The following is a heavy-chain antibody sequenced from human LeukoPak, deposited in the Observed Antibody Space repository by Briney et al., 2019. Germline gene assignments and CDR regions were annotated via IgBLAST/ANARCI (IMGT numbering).Heavy chain of an antibody. D-gene: IGHD3-10*02. CDR1: GFTFSSYC. Sequence: GGSLRLSCAASGFTFSSYCMNWVRQAPGKGLEWVSYISSSGSNIYYADSVKGRFTISRDNAKNSLYLQMNSLRAEDTAVYYCAELGITMIGGVWGKGTTVTISS. V-gene: IGHV3-21*05. CDR3: AELGITMIGGV. CDR2: ISSSGSNI. J-gene: IGHJ6*04.